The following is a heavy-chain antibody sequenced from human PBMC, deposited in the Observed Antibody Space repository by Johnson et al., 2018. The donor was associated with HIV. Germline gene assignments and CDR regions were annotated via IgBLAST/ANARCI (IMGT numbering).Heavy chain of an antibody. D-gene: IGHD3-16*02. CDR1: GFTFSSYA. CDR3: ARGPIADDAFDI. Sequence: QVQLVESGGGVVQPGRSLRLSCAASGFTFSSYAMHWVRQAPGKGLEWVAVISHDGSNKYYAASVKGRFTISRDNSKNTLYLQMNSLRAEDTAVYFCARGPIADDAFDIWGQGTMVTVSS. CDR2: ISHDGSNK. J-gene: IGHJ3*02. V-gene: IGHV3-30-3*01.